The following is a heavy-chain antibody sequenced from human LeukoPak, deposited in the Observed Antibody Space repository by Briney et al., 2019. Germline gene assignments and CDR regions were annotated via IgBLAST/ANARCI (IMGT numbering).Heavy chain of an antibody. CDR1: GFTFSRYW. CDR3: ARGDTAMVLYYFDY. D-gene: IGHD5-18*01. Sequence: GGSLRLSCAASGFTFSRYWMHWVRQAPGKGLVWVSRINSDATSTSYADSVKSRFTISRDDAKNTLYLQMNSLRAEDTAVYYCARGDTAMVLYYFDYWGQGTLVTVSS. CDR2: INSDATST. J-gene: IGHJ4*02. V-gene: IGHV3-74*01.